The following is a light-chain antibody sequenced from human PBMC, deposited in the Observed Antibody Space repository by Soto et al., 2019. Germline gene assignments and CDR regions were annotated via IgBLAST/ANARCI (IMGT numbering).Light chain of an antibody. Sequence: EIMVTQSPSTLSLSPGERATLSCRSSQSVRDRYLAWYQQKPGQAPSLLIYDTSTRATGVPDRFSGSGSGTDFALTISRVEPEDFAIYFCQQYGSSPGTFGQGTKVDIK. CDR2: DTS. CDR3: QQYGSSPGT. CDR1: QSVRDRY. V-gene: IGKV3-20*01. J-gene: IGKJ1*01.